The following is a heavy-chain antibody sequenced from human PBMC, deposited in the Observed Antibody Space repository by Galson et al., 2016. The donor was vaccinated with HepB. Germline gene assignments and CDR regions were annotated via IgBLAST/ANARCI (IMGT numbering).Heavy chain of an antibody. J-gene: IGHJ5*02. Sequence: SLRLSCAASGFNFGDYSMHWVRQAPGKGPEWVSGIRWDSDSGSIGHVDSVKGRFTISRENAKKSVYLQMNSLRLEDTAFSYCAKSLSPSGWYCFDHWGQGVLVIVSA. CDR1: GFNFGDYS. CDR3: AKSLSPSGWYCFDH. CDR2: IRWDSDSGSI. V-gene: IGHV3-9*01. D-gene: IGHD6-19*01.